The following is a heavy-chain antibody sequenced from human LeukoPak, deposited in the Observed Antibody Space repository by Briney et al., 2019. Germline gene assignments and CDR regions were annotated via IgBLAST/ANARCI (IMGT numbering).Heavy chain of an antibody. V-gene: IGHV3-15*01. J-gene: IGHJ4*02. Sequence: GGSLRLSCAASGFTFSNAWMSWVRQAPGKGLEWVGRIKSKTDGGTTDYAAPVKGRFTISRDDSKNTLYLQMNSLKTEDTAVYYCTTGPHYYDFWSGYYTIDYWGQGTLVTVSS. D-gene: IGHD3-3*01. CDR1: GFTFSNAW. CDR2: IKSKTDGGTT. CDR3: TTGPHYYDFWSGYYTIDY.